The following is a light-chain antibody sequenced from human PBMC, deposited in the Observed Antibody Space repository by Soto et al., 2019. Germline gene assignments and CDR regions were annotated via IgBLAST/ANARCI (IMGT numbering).Light chain of an antibody. V-gene: IGKV3-20*01. CDR3: HQYGISPPVT. Sequence: ELVLTQSPCTLSLSPGARATLSRRASQSITNNYLAWYQQKPGQAPRLLIYAASSRATGIPDRFSGSGSGADFTLTISRLEPEDFAVYYCHQYGISPPVTFGQGTRLEIK. CDR1: QSITNNY. CDR2: AAS. J-gene: IGKJ5*01.